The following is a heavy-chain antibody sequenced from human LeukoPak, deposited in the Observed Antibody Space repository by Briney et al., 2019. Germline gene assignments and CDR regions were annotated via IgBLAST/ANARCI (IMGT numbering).Heavy chain of an antibody. J-gene: IGHJ4*02. D-gene: IGHD3-22*01. Sequence: PGGSPRLSCAASGFTVSSNYMSWVRQAPGKGLEWVSVIYSGGSTYYADSVKGRFTISRDNSKNTLYLQMNSLRAEDTAVYYCARDGYYDSSGYEGDYWGQGTLVTVSS. V-gene: IGHV3-53*01. CDR1: GFTVSSNY. CDR2: IYSGGST. CDR3: ARDGYYDSSGYEGDY.